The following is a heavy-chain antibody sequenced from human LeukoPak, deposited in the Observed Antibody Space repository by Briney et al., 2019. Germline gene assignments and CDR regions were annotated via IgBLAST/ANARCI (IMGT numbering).Heavy chain of an antibody. J-gene: IGHJ4*02. D-gene: IGHD1-26*01. CDR3: ARASTDKELLPEYYFDY. V-gene: IGHV4-39*07. Sequence: SETLSLTCTVSGGSISSSSYYWGWIRQPPGKGLEWIGSIYHSGSTYYNPSLKSRVTISVDTSKNQFSLKLSFVTAADTAVYYCARASTDKELLPEYYFDYWGQGTLVTVSS. CDR2: IYHSGST. CDR1: GGSISSSSYY.